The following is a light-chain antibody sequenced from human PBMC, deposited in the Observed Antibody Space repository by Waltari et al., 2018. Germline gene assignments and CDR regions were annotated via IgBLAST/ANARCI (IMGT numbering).Light chain of an antibody. CDR1: QSVSRT. J-gene: IGKJ1*01. CDR3: QHYVSLPAT. CDR2: GAS. V-gene: IGKV3-20*01. Sequence: EIVLTQSPGTLSLSPGERATLSCRASQSVSRTLAWYQQKPGQAPRLLIYGASTRATSIPERFSGGGSGTDFSLTISRLEPEDFAVYYCQHYVSLPATFGQGTKVEIK.